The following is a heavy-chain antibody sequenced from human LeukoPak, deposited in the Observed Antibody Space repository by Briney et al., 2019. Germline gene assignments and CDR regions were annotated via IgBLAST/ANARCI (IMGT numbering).Heavy chain of an antibody. CDR2: IYTSGST. Sequence: SETLSLTCTVSGGSISSYYWSWIRQPAGKGLEWIGRIYTSGSTNYNASLKSLVSMSVDTSKNQFSLKLSSVTAADTAVFYGARENSGSYREFDYWGQGTLVTVSS. V-gene: IGHV4-4*07. CDR3: ARENSGSYREFDY. D-gene: IGHD1-26*01. CDR1: GGSISSYY. J-gene: IGHJ4*02.